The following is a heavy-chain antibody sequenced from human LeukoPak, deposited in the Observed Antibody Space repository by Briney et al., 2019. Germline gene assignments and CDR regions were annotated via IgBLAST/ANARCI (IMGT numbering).Heavy chain of an antibody. D-gene: IGHD3-22*01. CDR2: IYYSGST. V-gene: IGHV4-59*01. CDR1: GGSISSYY. CDR3: ARGADSSGYYSIFYFVY. Sequence: SETLSLTCTVSGGSISSYYWNWIRQPPGKGLEWIWYIYYSGSTNYNPSLKSRVTISVDTSKNQFSLKLSSVTAADTAVYYCARGADSSGYYSIFYFVYWRQGTLVTDSS. J-gene: IGHJ4*02.